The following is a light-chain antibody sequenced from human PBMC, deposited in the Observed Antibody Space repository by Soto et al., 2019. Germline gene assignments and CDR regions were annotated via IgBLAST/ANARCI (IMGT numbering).Light chain of an antibody. CDR2: GAS. CDR3: QQANSFPLT. CDR1: QGISSW. Sequence: DIQMTQSPSSVSASVGDRVTFTCRASQGISSWLAWYQKKPGKAPNLLIYGASNLQTGVPSRFSGSGAGTDFTLTSNSLQPEDFATYYGQQANSFPLTFGGGTKVEI. V-gene: IGKV1-12*01. J-gene: IGKJ4*01.